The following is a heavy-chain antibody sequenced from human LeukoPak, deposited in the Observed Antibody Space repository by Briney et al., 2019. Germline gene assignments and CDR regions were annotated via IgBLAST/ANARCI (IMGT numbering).Heavy chain of an antibody. CDR1: GFTFSDHY. CDR2: ISSSSSTI. V-gene: IGHV3-48*01. J-gene: IGHJ6*03. CDR3: ARVPYYMDV. Sequence: GGSLRLSCAASGFTFSDHYMDWVRQAPGKGPEWVSYISSSSSTIYYADSVKGRFTISRDNAKNSLYLQMNSLRAEDTAVYYCARVPYYMDVWGKGTTVTVSS.